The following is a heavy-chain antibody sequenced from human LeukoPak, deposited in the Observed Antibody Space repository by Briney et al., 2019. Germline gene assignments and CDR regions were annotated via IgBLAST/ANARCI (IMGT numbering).Heavy chain of an antibody. V-gene: IGHV5-51*01. D-gene: IGHD3-22*01. Sequence: GESLKISCKGSGYSFTSHWIGWVRQMPGKGLEWMGIIYPGVSETRYSPSFQGQVTISADKSISTAYLQWSSLKASDTAMYYCARRYYYDSSGYYLAHDAFDIWGQGTMVTVSS. J-gene: IGHJ3*02. CDR1: GYSFTSHW. CDR3: ARRYYYDSSGYYLAHDAFDI. CDR2: IYPGVSET.